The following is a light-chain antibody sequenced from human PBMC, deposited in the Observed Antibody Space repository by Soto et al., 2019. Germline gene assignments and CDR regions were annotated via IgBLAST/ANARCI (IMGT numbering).Light chain of an antibody. J-gene: IGLJ2*01. CDR1: NIGVKS. V-gene: IGLV3-21*02. CDR3: QVWDITSVHPVV. CDR2: DDS. Sequence: SYELTQPPSVSVAPGQTARITCGGTNIGVKSVHWYQQKPGQAPVVVVHDDSDRPSGIPERFSGSISGNTATLTISRVEAGDEADYYCQVWDITSVHPVVFGGGTKLTVL.